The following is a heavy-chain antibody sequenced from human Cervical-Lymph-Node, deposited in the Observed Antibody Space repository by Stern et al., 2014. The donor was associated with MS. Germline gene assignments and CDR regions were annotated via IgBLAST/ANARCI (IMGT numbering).Heavy chain of an antibody. D-gene: IGHD4-17*01. J-gene: IGHJ4*02. CDR3: ARSYGDYVGVDY. Sequence: QLVQSGAEVKKPGASGKVSCKASGYTFTSYYMHWVRQAPGQGLEWIGIINPSGGSTSYAQKFQGRVTMTRDTSTSTVYMELSSLRSEDTAVYYCARSYGDYVGVDYWGQGTLVTVSS. CDR1: GYTFTSYY. CDR2: INPSGGST. V-gene: IGHV1-46*01.